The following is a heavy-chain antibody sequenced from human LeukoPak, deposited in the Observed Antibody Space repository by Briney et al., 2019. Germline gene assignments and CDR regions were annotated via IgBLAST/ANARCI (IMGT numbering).Heavy chain of an antibody. J-gene: IGHJ4*02. V-gene: IGHV3-21*01. CDR2: ISSNFNYI. CDR3: ARDHAYRADY. D-gene: IGHD2-2*01. Sequence: GGSLRLSCAASGFTFSTYAMNWVRQAPGKGLEWVSSISSNFNYIHYADSVKGRFTISRDNAKNSLYLQMSSLRAEDTAVYYCARDHAYRADYWGQGTLVAVSS. CDR1: GFTFSTYA.